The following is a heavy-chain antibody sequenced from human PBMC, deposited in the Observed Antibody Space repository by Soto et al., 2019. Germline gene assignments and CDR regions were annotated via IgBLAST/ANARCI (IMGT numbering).Heavy chain of an antibody. CDR3: ASWAMIVGVYYFDY. D-gene: IGHD3-22*01. J-gene: IGHJ4*02. CDR1: GGTFSSYA. CDR2: IIPIFGTA. Sequence: SVKVSCKASGGTFSSYAISWVRQARGQGLEWMGGIIPIFGTANYAQKFQGRVTITADESTSTAYMELSSLRSEDTAAYYCASWAMIVGVYYFDYWGQGTLVTVSS. V-gene: IGHV1-69*13.